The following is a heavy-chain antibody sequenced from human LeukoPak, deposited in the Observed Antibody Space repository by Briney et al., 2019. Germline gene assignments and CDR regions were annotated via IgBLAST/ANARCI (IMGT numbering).Heavy chain of an antibody. CDR3: ARAGYSNYY. D-gene: IGHD4-11*01. CDR1: GFTFSSYS. V-gene: IGHV3-48*01. J-gene: IGHJ4*02. Sequence: GGSLRLSCAASGFTFSSYSMNWVRQAPGKGLEWVSYISSSSSNIYYADCVKGRFTISRDNAKNSLYLQMNRLRAEDTAVYYCARAGYSNYYWGQGTLVTVSS. CDR2: ISSSSSNI.